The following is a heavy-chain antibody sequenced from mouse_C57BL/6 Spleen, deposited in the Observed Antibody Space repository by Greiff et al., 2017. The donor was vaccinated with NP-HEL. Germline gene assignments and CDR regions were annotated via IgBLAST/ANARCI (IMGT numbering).Heavy chain of an antibody. CDR1: GFTFTDYY. V-gene: IGHV7-3*01. CDR2: IRNKAIGYTT. CDR3: ARISSGGYNRYYYAMDY. D-gene: IGHD1-1*02. Sequence: EVMLVESGGGLVQPGGSLSLSCAASGFTFTDYYMSWVRQPPGKALEWLGFIRNKAIGYTTEYSASVKGKFTISRDNSQSILYLQMNALRAEDSATYYCARISSGGYNRYYYAMDYWGQGTSVTVSS. J-gene: IGHJ4*01.